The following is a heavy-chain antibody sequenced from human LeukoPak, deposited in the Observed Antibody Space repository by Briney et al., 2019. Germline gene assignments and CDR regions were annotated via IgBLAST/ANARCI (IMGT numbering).Heavy chain of an antibody. CDR2: IYYSGST. V-gene: IGHV4-39*07. CDR3: ARDRKQLDPWLYAFDI. CDR1: GGSISGSSFSFSGSSYY. J-gene: IGHJ3*02. Sequence: PSETLSLTCTVSGGSISGSSFSFSGSSYYWGWIRQPPGKGLEWIGSIYYSGSTYYNPSLESRVTISIDTSKNQFSLKLSSVTAADTAVYYCARDRKQLDPWLYAFDIWGQGTMVTVSS. D-gene: IGHD6-13*01.